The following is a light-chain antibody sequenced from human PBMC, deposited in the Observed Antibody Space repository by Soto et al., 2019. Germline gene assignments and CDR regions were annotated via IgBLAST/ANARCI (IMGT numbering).Light chain of an antibody. CDR3: QQYHSNPST. CDR1: QSLYNSNNLNY. J-gene: IGKJ2*01. Sequence: DIVMTQSPDSLAVSLGERATINCKSSQSLYNSNNLNYLAWYQQKPGQPPKLLLYWASTRESGVPDRFSGSGSGTDFTLTIISLQAADVAVYYCQQYHSNPSTFGQGTKLEIK. V-gene: IGKV4-1*01. CDR2: WAS.